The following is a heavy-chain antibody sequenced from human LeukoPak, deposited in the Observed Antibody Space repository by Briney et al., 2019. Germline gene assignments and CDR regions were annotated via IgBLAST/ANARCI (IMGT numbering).Heavy chain of an antibody. V-gene: IGHV3-7*01. CDR1: AFTFSNSW. CDR2: IKQDGSEK. CDR3: ARDRQIAY. Sequence: GRSLRLSRAAFAFTFSNSWLTSVSPAPGQGLEWVANIKQDGSEKHYVDSVKGRFTISRDNAKNSLYLQMNSLRAEDTAVYYCARDRQIAYWGQGTLVTVSS. J-gene: IGHJ4*02.